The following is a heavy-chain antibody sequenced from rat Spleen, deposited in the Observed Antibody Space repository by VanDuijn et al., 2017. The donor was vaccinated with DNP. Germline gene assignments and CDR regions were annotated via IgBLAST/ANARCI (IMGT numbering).Heavy chain of an antibody. CDR1: GFIFSNYW. J-gene: IGHJ2*01. D-gene: IGHD1-11*01. Sequence: EVKLVESGGGLVQPGRSLKLSCAASGFIFSNYWMTWIRQAPGKGLEWVASISNTGDHTYSSDSVKGRFTISRDNAKSTLYLQMNKLGADDTAIYYCTKGPNYGGWSDYFDYWGQGVMVTVSS. CDR2: ISNTGDHT. V-gene: IGHV5-31*01. CDR3: TKGPNYGGWSDYFDY.